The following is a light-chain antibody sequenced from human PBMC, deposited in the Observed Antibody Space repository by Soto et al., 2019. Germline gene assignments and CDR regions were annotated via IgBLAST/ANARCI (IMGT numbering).Light chain of an antibody. V-gene: IGKV3-20*01. J-gene: IGKJ1*01. CDR2: GAS. CDR3: QQYGSSTCT. Sequence: EIVLTQSPGTLSFSPGERATLSCRASQSVSSSYLAWYQQKPGQAPRLLIYGASSRATGIPDRFSGSGSGTDFTLSISRLEPEDFAVYYCQQYGSSTCTFGQGTKVEIK. CDR1: QSVSSSY.